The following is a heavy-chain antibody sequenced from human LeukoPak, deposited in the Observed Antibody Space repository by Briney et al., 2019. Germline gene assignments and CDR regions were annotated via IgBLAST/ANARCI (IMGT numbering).Heavy chain of an antibody. V-gene: IGHV3-23*01. CDR3: AKGYCSSTSCKESFFDY. J-gene: IGHJ4*02. D-gene: IGHD2-2*01. Sequence: PGGSLRLSCAASGFTFSSYAMNWVRQAPGKGLEWVSTISSSGGSTYYFVKGRFTISRDNSKNTLYLQMNSLRAEDTAVYYCAKGYCSSTSCKESFFDYWGQGTPVTVSS. CDR1: GFTFSSYA. CDR2: ISSSGGST.